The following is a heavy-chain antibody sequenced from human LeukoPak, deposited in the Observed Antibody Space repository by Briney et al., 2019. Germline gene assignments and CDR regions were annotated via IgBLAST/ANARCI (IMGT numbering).Heavy chain of an antibody. CDR3: ARDLDTYDILTGSDDY. Sequence: PGGSLRLSCAASGFTVSSNYMTWVRQAPGKGLEWVSVIYSGGNTYYADAVKGRFTISRDNSKNTLYLQMNSLKLEDTAVYYCARDLDTYDILTGSDDYWGQGTLVTVSS. D-gene: IGHD3-9*01. V-gene: IGHV3-66*02. CDR1: GFTVSSNY. CDR2: IYSGGNT. J-gene: IGHJ4*02.